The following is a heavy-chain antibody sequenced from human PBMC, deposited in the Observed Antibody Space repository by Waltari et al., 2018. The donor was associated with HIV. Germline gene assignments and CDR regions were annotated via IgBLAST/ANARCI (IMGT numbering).Heavy chain of an antibody. J-gene: IGHJ4*02. CDR1: GGSIISNVSY. CDR2: VYYIGST. CDR3: APRDYGDYQFDY. Sequence: QLQLQQSGPGLVKPSETLSLTCTVSGGSIISNVSYWGWIRQPPGKGLERIGSVYYIGSTYYNPSLKSRFTISVDTSKNQFYLRLRSVTAADTAVYYCAPRDYGDYQFDYWGRGTLVTVSS. D-gene: IGHD4-17*01. V-gene: IGHV4-39*01.